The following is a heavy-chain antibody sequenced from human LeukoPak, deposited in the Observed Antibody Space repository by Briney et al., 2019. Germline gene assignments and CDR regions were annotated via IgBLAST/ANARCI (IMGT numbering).Heavy chain of an antibody. J-gene: IGHJ6*03. CDR3: ARDHSGSYDDYFYYYMDV. D-gene: IGHD1-26*01. V-gene: IGHV1-18*01. Sequence: ASVKVSCKTSGYTFTSYGISWVRQAPGQGLEWMGWISADNGKTNYAQKLQGRVTMTTDTSTTTAYMELRSLRSDDTAVYYCARDHSGSYDDYFYYYMDVWGKGTTVTVSS. CDR2: ISADNGKT. CDR1: GYTFTSYG.